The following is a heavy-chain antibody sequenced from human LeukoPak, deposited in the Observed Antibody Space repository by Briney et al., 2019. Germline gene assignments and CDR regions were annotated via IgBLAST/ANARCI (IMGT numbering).Heavy chain of an antibody. CDR1: GGSFNDYY. CDR3: ADRRS. J-gene: IGHJ4*02. Sequence: PSETLSLTCAVYGGSFNDYYWSWIRQPPGKGLEWIGEINHSGSTNYNPSLKSRVSILVDTSKKQFSLKMRSVTAADTAVYYCADRRSWGQGTLVTVSS. V-gene: IGHV4-34*01. CDR2: INHSGST.